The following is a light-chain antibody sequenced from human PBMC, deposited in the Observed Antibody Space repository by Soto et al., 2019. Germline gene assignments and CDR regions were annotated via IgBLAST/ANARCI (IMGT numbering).Light chain of an antibody. J-gene: IGKJ1*01. Sequence: DIQMTQSPSAMSVSVGDRATITCRASQGISIYLAWFQQKPGKVPKRLIYDASSLQSGVPSRFSGSGSGTEFSLTISSLQPEDFASYYCLQYSSYPWTFGQGTKWISN. CDR1: QGISIY. V-gene: IGKV1-17*03. CDR3: LQYSSYPWT. CDR2: DAS.